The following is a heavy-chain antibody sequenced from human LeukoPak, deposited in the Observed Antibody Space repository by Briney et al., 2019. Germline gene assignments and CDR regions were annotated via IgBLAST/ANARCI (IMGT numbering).Heavy chain of an antibody. CDR2: IHYSGST. Sequence: SETLSLTCTVSGGSISSYYWSWIRQPPGKGLEWIGCIHYSGSTNYNPSLKSRVTISVDTSKNQFSLKLSSVTAADTVVYYCARVRDRSSYFYDLDYWGQGTLVTVSS. V-gene: IGHV4-59*01. CDR3: ARVRDRSSYFYDLDY. CDR1: GGSISSYY. J-gene: IGHJ4*02. D-gene: IGHD3-22*01.